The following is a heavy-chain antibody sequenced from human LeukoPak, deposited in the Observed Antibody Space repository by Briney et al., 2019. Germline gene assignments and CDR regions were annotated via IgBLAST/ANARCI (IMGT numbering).Heavy chain of an antibody. CDR3: ARVGSSGYYYALWDY. V-gene: IGHV3-30*02. CDR1: GFTFSSYG. J-gene: IGHJ4*02. D-gene: IGHD3-22*01. Sequence: QPGGSLRLSCAASGFTFSSYGMHWVRQAPGKGLEWVAFIRYDGSDKYYVDSVKGRFTISRDNAKNSLYLQMNSLRAEDTAVYYCARVGSSGYYYALWDYWGQGTLVTVSS. CDR2: IRYDGSDK.